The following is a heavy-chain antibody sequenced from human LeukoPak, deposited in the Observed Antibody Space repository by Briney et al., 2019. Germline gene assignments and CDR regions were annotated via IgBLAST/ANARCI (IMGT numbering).Heavy chain of an antibody. J-gene: IGHJ4*02. CDR3: ASGQWLVRFDY. CDR2: IYYSGST. CDR1: GGSISSSSYY. Sequence: SETLSLTCTVSGGSISSSSYYWGWIRQPPGKGLEWIGSIYYSGSTYYNPSLKSRVTISVDTSKNQFSLKLSSVTAADTAVYYCASGQWLVRFDYWGQGTLVTVSS. D-gene: IGHD6-19*01. V-gene: IGHV4-39*07.